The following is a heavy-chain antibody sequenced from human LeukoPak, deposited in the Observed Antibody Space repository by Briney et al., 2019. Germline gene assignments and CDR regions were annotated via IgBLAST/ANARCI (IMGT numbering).Heavy chain of an antibody. D-gene: IGHD3-10*01. Sequence: SVKVSCKASGGTFSSYAISWVRQAPGQGLEWMGGIIPIFGTANYAQKFQGRVTITADESTSTAYMELSSLRSEDTAVYYCARGYYYGSGSSPNSFDYWGQGTLVTVSS. CDR2: IIPIFGTA. CDR3: ARGYYYGSGSSPNSFDY. J-gene: IGHJ4*02. CDR1: GGTFSSYA. V-gene: IGHV1-69*13.